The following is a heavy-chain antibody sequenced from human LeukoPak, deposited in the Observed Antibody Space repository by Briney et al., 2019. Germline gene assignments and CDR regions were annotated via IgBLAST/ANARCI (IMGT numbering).Heavy chain of an antibody. J-gene: IGHJ4*02. D-gene: IGHD3-9*01. CDR2: ISAYTGNT. Sequence: ASVKVSCKASGYTFTDYIISWVRQAPGQGLEWMGWISAYTGNTNYAQKLQGRVTMTTDTSTSTAYMELRSLRSDDTAVYYCARGPNYDILTGYRKTDYFDYWGQGTLVTVSS. V-gene: IGHV1-18*01. CDR1: GYTFTDYI. CDR3: ARGPNYDILTGYRKTDYFDY.